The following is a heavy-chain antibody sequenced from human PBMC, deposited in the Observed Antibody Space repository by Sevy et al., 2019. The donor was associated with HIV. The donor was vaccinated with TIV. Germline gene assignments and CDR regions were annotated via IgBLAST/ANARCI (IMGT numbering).Heavy chain of an antibody. CDR2: IKQDGSEK. CDR3: ARGPESPYYDILTGYYRGGELGDY. J-gene: IGHJ4*02. V-gene: IGHV3-7*01. CDR1: GFTFSSYC. D-gene: IGHD3-9*01. Sequence: GGSLRLSCAASGFTFSSYCMSWVGQAPGKGLEWVANIKQDGSEKYYVDSVKGRFTISRDNAKNSLYLQMNSLRAEDTAVYYCARGPESPYYDILTGYYRGGELGDYWGQGTLVTVSS.